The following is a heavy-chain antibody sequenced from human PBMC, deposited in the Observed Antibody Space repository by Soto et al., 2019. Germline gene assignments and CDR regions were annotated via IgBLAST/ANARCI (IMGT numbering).Heavy chain of an antibody. CDR2: IKQDGSEK. D-gene: IGHD3-3*01. J-gene: IGHJ6*03. V-gene: IGHV3-7*01. CDR3: AREGYDFWSGYYSEAYYYYYMDV. Sequence: GGSLRLSCAASGFTFSSYWMSWVRQAPGKGLEWVANIKQDGSEKYYVDSVKGRFTISRDNAKNSLYLQMNSLRAEDTAVYYCAREGYDFWSGYYSEAYYYYYMDVWGKGTTVTVSS. CDR1: GFTFSSYW.